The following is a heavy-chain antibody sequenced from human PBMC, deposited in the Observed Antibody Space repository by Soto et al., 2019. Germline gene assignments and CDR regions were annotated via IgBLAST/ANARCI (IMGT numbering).Heavy chain of an antibody. J-gene: IGHJ3*02. Sequence: EVQLVESGGGLVKPGGSLRLSCAASGFTFSSYSMNWVRQAPGEGLEWVSSITTYSTSIYYADSVKGRFTISRDNAKNSLFLQMNMLRAEVTVVYYCARGYGDYLPAAFNIWGQGTMVTVSS. CDR1: GFTFSSYS. D-gene: IGHD4-17*01. CDR3: ARGYGDYLPAAFNI. CDR2: ITTYSTSI. V-gene: IGHV3-21*01.